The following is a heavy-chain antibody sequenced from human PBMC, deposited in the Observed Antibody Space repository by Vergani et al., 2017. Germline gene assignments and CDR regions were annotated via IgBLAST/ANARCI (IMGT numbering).Heavy chain of an antibody. CDR3: ARXLYYASGSHPFDS. V-gene: IGHV1-8*03. J-gene: IGHJ4*02. Sequence: QVQLVQSGAEVKKPGASVKVSCKASGYSFISYDINWVRQATGQGLEWMGWMNPNSGNTGYAQKFQDRVTITRNTSTSTAYMELSSLRSEDTAVYYCARXLYYASGSHPFDSWGQGTLVTVSS. CDR1: GYSFISYD. D-gene: IGHD3-10*01. CDR2: MNPNSGNT.